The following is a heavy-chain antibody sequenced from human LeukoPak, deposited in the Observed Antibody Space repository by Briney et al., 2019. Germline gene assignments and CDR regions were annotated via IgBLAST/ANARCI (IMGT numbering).Heavy chain of an antibody. CDR3: AKDWTIRGVIISLDY. CDR1: GFTFSSYG. D-gene: IGHD3-10*01. Sequence: GGSLRLSCAASGFTFSSYGMHWVRQAPGKGLEWVAFIRYGGSNKYYADSVKGRFTISRDNSKNTLYLQMNSPRAEDTAVYYCAKDWTIRGVIISLDYGGQGTLVTVSS. J-gene: IGHJ4*02. CDR2: IRYGGSNK. V-gene: IGHV3-30*02.